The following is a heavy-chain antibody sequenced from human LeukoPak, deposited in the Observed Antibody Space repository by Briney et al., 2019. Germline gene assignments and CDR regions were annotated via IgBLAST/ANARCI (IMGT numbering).Heavy chain of an antibody. V-gene: IGHV4-34*01. CDR2: INHSGST. CDR3: ARGLASSSWYSLTYYYYYYGMDV. CDR1: GGSFSGYY. J-gene: IGHJ6*02. D-gene: IGHD6-13*01. Sequence: PSETLSLTCAVYGGSFSGYYWSWIRKPPGKGLEWIGEINHSGSTNYNPSLKSRVTISVDTSKNQFSLKLSSVTAADTAVYYCARGLASSSWYSLTYYYYYYGMDVWGQGTTVTVSS.